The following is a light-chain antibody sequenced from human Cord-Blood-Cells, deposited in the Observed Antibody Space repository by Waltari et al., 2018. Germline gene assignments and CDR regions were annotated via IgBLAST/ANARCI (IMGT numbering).Light chain of an antibody. J-gene: IGKJ2*01. V-gene: IGKV3-15*01. Sequence: EIVLTQSPATLSLSPGERATLSCRASQSVSSYLAWYQQKPGQAPKLLIYWASTRESGVPDRFSGSGSGTDFTLTISSLQAEDVAVYYCQQYYSTHTFGQGTKLEIK. CDR2: WAS. CDR1: QSVSSY. CDR3: QQYYSTHT.